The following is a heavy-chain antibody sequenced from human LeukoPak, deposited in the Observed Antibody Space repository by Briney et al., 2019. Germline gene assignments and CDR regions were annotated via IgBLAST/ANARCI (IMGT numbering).Heavy chain of an antibody. J-gene: IGHJ6*03. CDR2: IIPIFGTA. V-gene: IGHV1-69*05. CDR3: ARGEGNWNSYYYYYYMDV. CDR1: GGTFSSYA. Sequence: SVKVSCKAPGGTFSSYAISWVRQAPGQGLEWMGGIIPIFGTANYAQKFQGRVTITTDESTSTAYMELSSLRSEDTAVYYCARGEGNWNSYYYYYYMDVWGKGTTVTVSS. D-gene: IGHD1-7*01.